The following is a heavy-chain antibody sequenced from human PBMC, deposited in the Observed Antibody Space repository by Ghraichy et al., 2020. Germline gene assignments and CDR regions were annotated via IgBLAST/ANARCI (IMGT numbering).Heavy chain of an antibody. V-gene: IGHV3-23*01. CDR3: ANDEHNYYGSGSYIAFDD. CDR1: GFTFRSYA. CDR2: ISGSGGST. Sequence: GGSLRLSCAASGFTFRSYAMSWVRQAPGKGLEWVSAISGSGGSTYYADSVKGRFTISRDNSKNTLYLQMNSLRAQDTAVYYCANDEHNYYGSGSYIAFDDWGQGSLVTVSS. D-gene: IGHD3-10*01. J-gene: IGHJ4*02.